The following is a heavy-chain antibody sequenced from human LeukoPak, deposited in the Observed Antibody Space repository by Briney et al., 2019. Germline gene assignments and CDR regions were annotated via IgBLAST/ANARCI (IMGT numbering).Heavy chain of an antibody. Sequence: GGSLRLSCTASGFTFSSYWMSWVRQAPGKGLEWVANIKKDGSEKYYVDSVKGRFTISRDNAQNSLYLQMNSLTAEDTAVYYCARDKIVGATHFDFWGQGTLVTVSS. CDR2: IKKDGSEK. CDR3: ARDKIVGATHFDF. J-gene: IGHJ4*02. D-gene: IGHD1-26*01. CDR1: GFTFSSYW. V-gene: IGHV3-7*01.